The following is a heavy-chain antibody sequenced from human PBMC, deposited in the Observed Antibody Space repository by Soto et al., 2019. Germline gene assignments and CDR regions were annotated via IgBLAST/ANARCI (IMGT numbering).Heavy chain of an antibody. CDR2: ISSDGTTT. D-gene: IGHD2-8*01. Sequence: EVQLVESGGGLVQTGKALRLSCAASGITFRKYWMHWVRQAPGKGPVWVSYISSDGTTTDYADSVKGRFTISRDNAKNTLYMPMDRLRVEDTAVYSCAIQDCTNDVCLEAAVTVGGALEYWGQGAQVTVSS. CDR1: GITFRKYW. CDR3: AIQDCTNDVCLEAAVTVGGALEY. V-gene: IGHV3-74*01. J-gene: IGHJ4*02.